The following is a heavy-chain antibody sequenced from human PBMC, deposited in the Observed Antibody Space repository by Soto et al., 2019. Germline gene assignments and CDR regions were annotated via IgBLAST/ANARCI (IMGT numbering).Heavy chain of an antibody. Sequence: ASVKISCKASGYTFTSYAMHWVRQAPGQRLEWMGWINDGNGNTKYSQKFQGRVTITRDTSASTAYMELSRLRSEDTAVYYCSRARITIFGVVITEYFQHWGQGTLVTVSS. CDR1: GYTFTSYA. CDR2: INDGNGNT. V-gene: IGHV1-3*01. CDR3: SRARITIFGVVITEYFQH. J-gene: IGHJ1*01. D-gene: IGHD3-3*01.